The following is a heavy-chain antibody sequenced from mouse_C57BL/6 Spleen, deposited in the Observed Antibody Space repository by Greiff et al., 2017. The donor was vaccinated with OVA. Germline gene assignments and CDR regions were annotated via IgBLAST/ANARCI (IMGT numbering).Heavy chain of an antibody. CDR2: IDPEDGDT. V-gene: IGHV14-1*01. CDR1: GFNIKDYY. J-gene: IGHJ1*03. D-gene: IGHD2-1*01. Sequence: VQLQQSGAELVRPGASVKLSCTASGFNIKDYYMHWVKQRPEQGLEWIGRIDPEDGDTEYAPKFQGKAAMTADTSSNTAYLQLSSLTSEDTAVYYCFYGNYGYWYFDVWGTGTTVTVSS. CDR3: FYGNYGYWYFDV.